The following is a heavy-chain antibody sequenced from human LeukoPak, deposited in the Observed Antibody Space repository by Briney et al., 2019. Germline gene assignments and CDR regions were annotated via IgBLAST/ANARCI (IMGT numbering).Heavy chain of an antibody. V-gene: IGHV3-7*01. D-gene: IGHD1-26*01. CDR2: VKEDGGEK. Sequence: GGSLRLSCAASGVTFSSYWMSWGRQAPGKGREWGANVKEDGGEKCYVDSVKGRFTISRDNAKNSLYLQMNSLRAEDTAVYYCARAPTTIVGATRVFFDIWGQGTMVTVSS. CDR3: ARAPTTIVGATRVFFDI. J-gene: IGHJ3*02. CDR1: GVTFSSYW.